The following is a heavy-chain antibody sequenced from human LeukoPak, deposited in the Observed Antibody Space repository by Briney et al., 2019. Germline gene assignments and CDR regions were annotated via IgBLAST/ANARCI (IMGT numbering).Heavy chain of an antibody. CDR1: GFMFNNEW. CDR3: TRRLDY. CDR2: IKADGTEK. Sequence: GGSLRLSCAASGFMFNNEWMDWVRQAPGKGLEWVANIKADGTEKYYVDSVKGRFTISRDNAKNSPYLQLNSLRAEDTAVYYCTRRLDYWGQGTLVTVSS. V-gene: IGHV3-7*03. J-gene: IGHJ4*02.